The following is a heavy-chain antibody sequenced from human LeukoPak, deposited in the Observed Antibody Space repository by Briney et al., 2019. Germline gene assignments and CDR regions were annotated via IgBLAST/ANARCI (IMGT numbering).Heavy chain of an antibody. CDR3: ARDTAGCDC. Sequence: GSLRLSCAAFGFTFSNYWMSWVRQAPGKGLEWVANIKQDGSEKYYVDSVKGRFTISRDNAKNSLYLQMNSLRAEDTAVYYCARDTAGCDCWGQGTLVTVSS. J-gene: IGHJ4*02. CDR2: IKQDGSEK. V-gene: IGHV3-7*01. D-gene: IGHD6-19*01. CDR1: GFTFSNYW.